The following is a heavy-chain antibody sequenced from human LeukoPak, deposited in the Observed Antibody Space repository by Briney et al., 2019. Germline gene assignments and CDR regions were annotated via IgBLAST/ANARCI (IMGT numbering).Heavy chain of an antibody. CDR1: GYTFTSYD. D-gene: IGHD3-9*01. Sequence: GASVKVSCKASGYTFTSYDINWVRQATGQGLEWMGWMNPNSGNTGYAQKFQGRVTMTRNTSISTAYMELSSLRSEDAAVYYCARGPLRYFDWLLSLYYFDYWGQGTLVTVSS. CDR3: ARGPLRYFDWLLSLYYFDY. CDR2: MNPNSGNT. J-gene: IGHJ4*02. V-gene: IGHV1-8*01.